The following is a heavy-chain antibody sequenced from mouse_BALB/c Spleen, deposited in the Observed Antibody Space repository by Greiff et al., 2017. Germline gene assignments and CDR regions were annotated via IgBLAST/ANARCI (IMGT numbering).Heavy chain of an antibody. CDR3: ARTNGDY. J-gene: IGHJ4*01. CDR2: ISSGSSTI. CDR1: GFTFSSFG. D-gene: IGHD1-3*01. V-gene: IGHV5-17*02. Sequence: EVQVVESGGGLVQPGGSRKLSCAASGFTFSSFGMHWVRQAPEKGLEWVAYISSGSSTIYYADTVKGRFTISRDNPTNTLFLQMTSLKSEDTAMYYCARTNGDYWGQGTSVTVSS.